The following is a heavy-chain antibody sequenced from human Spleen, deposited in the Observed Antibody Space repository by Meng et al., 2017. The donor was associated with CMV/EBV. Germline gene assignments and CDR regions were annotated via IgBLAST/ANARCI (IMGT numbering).Heavy chain of an antibody. Sequence: LSCAASGFTFSSYVMSWVRQAPGKGLEWVSAISGSGRSTYYADSVKGRFTISRDNSKNTLYLQVNNLRADDTAVYYCTTDYGNYDFGFCGLGTLVTVSS. CDR1: GFTFSSYV. CDR2: ISGSGRST. D-gene: IGHD4-11*01. V-gene: IGHV3-23*01. J-gene: IGHJ4*02. CDR3: TTDYGNYDFGF.